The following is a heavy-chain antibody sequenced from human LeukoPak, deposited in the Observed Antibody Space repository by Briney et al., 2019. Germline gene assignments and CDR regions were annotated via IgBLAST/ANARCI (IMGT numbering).Heavy chain of an antibody. CDR3: ARDRGPHNYFDF. Sequence: PSETLSLTCTVSGGSISSYYWSWIRQPPGKGLEWIAYIYYSGSTNYNPSLESRVTISVDTSKNQFSLKLNSVTAADTAVYYCARDRGPHNYFDFWGQGTLVTVSS. CDR1: GGSISSYY. CDR2: IYYSGST. V-gene: IGHV4-59*01. J-gene: IGHJ4*02. D-gene: IGHD2-15*01.